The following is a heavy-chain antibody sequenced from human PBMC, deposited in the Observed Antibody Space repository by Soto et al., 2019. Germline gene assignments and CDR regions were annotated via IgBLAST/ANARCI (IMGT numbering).Heavy chain of an antibody. Sequence: ESGGGVVQPGRSLRLSCAASGFTFSSYGMHWVRQAPGKGLEWVAVISYDGSNKYYADSVKGRFTFSRDNSKNTLYLQMNSLRAEDTAVYYCAKGPPTLVGALVYWGQGTLVTVSS. CDR2: ISYDGSNK. CDR1: GFTFSSYG. V-gene: IGHV3-30*18. D-gene: IGHD1-26*01. CDR3: AKGPPTLVGALVY. J-gene: IGHJ4*02.